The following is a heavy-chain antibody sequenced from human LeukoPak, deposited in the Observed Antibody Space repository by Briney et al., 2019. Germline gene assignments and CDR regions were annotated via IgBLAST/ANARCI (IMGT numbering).Heavy chain of an antibody. V-gene: IGHV4-61*02. Sequence: SETLSLTCTVSGASISTGSSYWSWIRHPAGKGLEWIGLLYPSGRTNNSPSIKRRVTTSVDTSKNQFSLKLSSMTAADTAVDYWARGLRVDGSGSYYNRAFGYYMDVWGKGTTVTVSS. CDR1: GASISTGSSY. CDR3: ARGLRVDGSGSYYNRAFGYYMDV. J-gene: IGHJ6*03. D-gene: IGHD3-10*01. CDR2: LYPSGRT.